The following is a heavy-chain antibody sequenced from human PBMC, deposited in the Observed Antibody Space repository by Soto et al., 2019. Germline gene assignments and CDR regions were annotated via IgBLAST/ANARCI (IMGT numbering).Heavy chain of an antibody. D-gene: IGHD6-13*01. V-gene: IGHV4-30-4*01. CDR2: INYSGIT. CDR3: ARLPPALYSDNWYPYHFDY. J-gene: IGHJ4*01. Sequence: SETLSLTCSVSGGYISGGDYYWSWIRQPPGKGLECIGYINYSGITYYNPSLKSRLTISVDTPNNKFSLNLRSVTAADTAVYYCARLPPALYSDNWYPYHFDYWGHGTLVTVSS. CDR1: GGYISGGDYY.